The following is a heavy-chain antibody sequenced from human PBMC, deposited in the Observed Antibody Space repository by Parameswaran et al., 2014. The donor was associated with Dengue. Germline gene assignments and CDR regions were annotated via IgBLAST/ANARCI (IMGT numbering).Heavy chain of an antibody. CDR3: AREIGGRSTSTWGMDY. Sequence: WIRQPPGKGPEWVAVISYDRSQKYYAESVQGRFTISRDNSKNTLYLDMTSLRSEDTAVYYCAREIGGRSTSTWGMDYWGQGNSWSPSPQ. D-gene: IGHD2-2*01. CDR2: ISYDRSQK. J-gene: IGHJ4*02. V-gene: IGHV3-30*04.